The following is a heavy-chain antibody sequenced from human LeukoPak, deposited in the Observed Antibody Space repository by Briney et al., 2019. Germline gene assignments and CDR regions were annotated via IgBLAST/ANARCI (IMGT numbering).Heavy chain of an antibody. D-gene: IGHD3-3*01. CDR1: GYSISSGYY. V-gene: IGHV4-38-2*02. Sequence: SETLSLTCTVSGYSISSGYYWGWIRQPPGKGLEWIGSIYRSGSTYYNPSLKSRVTISVDTSKNQFSLKLSSVTAADTAVYYCARDKEYYDFWSGYPGMGAFDIWGQGTMVTFSS. J-gene: IGHJ3*02. CDR3: ARDKEYYDFWSGYPGMGAFDI. CDR2: IYRSGST.